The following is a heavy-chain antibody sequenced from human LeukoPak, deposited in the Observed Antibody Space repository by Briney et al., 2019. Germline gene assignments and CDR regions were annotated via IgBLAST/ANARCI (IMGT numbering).Heavy chain of an antibody. CDR3: ARDRINWNGDAFDI. Sequence: GGSLRLSCAASGFTFSSYAMHWVRQAPGKGLEWVAVISYDGSNKYYADSVKGRFTISRDNSKNTLYLQMNSLRAEDTAVYYCARDRINWNGDAFDIWGQGTMVTVSS. CDR2: ISYDGSNK. J-gene: IGHJ3*02. CDR1: GFTFSSYA. V-gene: IGHV3-30-3*01. D-gene: IGHD1-1*01.